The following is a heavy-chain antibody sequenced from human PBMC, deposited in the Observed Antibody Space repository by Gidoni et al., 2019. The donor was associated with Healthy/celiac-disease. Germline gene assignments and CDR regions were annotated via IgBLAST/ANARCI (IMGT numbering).Heavy chain of an antibody. CDR2: ISYDGSNK. Sequence: QVQLVESGGGVVQPGRSLRLSCAASGFTFSSYAMHWVRQAPGKGLEWVAVISYDGSNKYYADSVKGRFTISRDNSKNTLYLQMNSLRAEDTAVYYCARVLNSSSLWGRYNWFDPWGQGTLVTVSS. CDR3: ARVLNSSSLWGRYNWFDP. CDR1: GFTFSSYA. V-gene: IGHV3-30-3*01. D-gene: IGHD6-6*01. J-gene: IGHJ5*02.